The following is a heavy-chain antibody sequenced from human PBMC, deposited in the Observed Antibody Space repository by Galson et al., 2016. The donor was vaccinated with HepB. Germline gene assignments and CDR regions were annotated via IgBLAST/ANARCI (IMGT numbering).Heavy chain of an antibody. CDR1: GFSISTYA. J-gene: IGHJ3*02. CDR3: ARDRSRFSSGYYTGARDVFAI. CDR2: ISSSSAYV. Sequence: SLRLSCAASGFSISTYAMNWVRQAPGKGPEWISYISSSSAYVDYADSVKGRFPISRENAKNSLYLQMNSLRAEDTAVYYCARDRSRFSSGYYTGARDVFAIWGQGTVVTVSS. D-gene: IGHD3-3*01. V-gene: IGHV3-21*01.